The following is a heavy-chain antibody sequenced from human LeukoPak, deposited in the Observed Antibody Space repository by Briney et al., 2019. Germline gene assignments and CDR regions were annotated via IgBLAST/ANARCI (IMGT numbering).Heavy chain of an antibody. CDR3: ARGQQWLVLSGFDY. CDR1: GGSISSSSYY. D-gene: IGHD6-19*01. Sequence: SETLSLTCTVSGGSISSSSYYWGWIRQPPGKGLEWIGSIYYSGSTYYNPSLKSRVTISVDTSKNQFSLKLSSVTAADTAVYYCARGQQWLVLSGFDYWGQGTLVTVSS. J-gene: IGHJ4*02. CDR2: IYYSGST. V-gene: IGHV4-39*01.